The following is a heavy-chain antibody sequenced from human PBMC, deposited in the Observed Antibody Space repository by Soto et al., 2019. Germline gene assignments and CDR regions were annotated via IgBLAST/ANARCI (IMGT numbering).Heavy chain of an antibody. V-gene: IGHV3-66*01. CDR3: AREEGGYSYRDY. J-gene: IGHJ4*02. Sequence: EVQLVESGGGLVQPGGSLRLSWAASGFTVSSNYMSWFRQAPGKGLEWVSVIYSGGSTYYADSVKGRFTISRDNSKNTLYLQMNSLRAEDTAVYYWAREEGGYSYRDYWGQGTLVTVSS. CDR2: IYSGGST. D-gene: IGHD5-18*01. CDR1: GFTVSSNY.